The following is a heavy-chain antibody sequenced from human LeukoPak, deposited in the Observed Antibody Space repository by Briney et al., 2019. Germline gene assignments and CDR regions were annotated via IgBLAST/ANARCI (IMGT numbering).Heavy chain of an antibody. J-gene: IGHJ3*02. Sequence: ASVTVSCKVSGYTLTELSMHWVRQAPGKGLEWMGGFDPEDGETIYAQKFQGRVTMTEDTSTDTAYMELSSLRSEDTAVYYCATFAAGVLRLLDAFDIWGQGTMVTVSS. CDR2: FDPEDGET. V-gene: IGHV1-24*01. D-gene: IGHD3-16*01. CDR1: GYTLTELS. CDR3: ATFAAGVLRLLDAFDI.